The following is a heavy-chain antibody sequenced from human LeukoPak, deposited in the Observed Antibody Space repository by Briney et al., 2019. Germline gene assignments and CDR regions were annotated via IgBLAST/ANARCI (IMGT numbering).Heavy chain of an antibody. CDR2: ISGSGGST. D-gene: IGHD2-2*01. Sequence: PGGSLRLSCAASGFTFSSYGMSWVRQAPGKGLEWGSAISGSGGSTYYADSVKGRFTISRDNSKNTLYLQMNSLRAEDTAVYYCAKDGGAIVVVPAAMSHFQHWGQGTLVTVSS. CDR3: AKDGGAIVVVPAAMSHFQH. J-gene: IGHJ1*01. V-gene: IGHV3-23*01. CDR1: GFTFSSYG.